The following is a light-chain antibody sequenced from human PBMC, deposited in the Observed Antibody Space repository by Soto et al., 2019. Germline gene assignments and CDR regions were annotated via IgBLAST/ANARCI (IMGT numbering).Light chain of an antibody. Sequence: DIQLTQSPSSLSASVGDKVTISCRASQNIAVNLNWYQQEPGKVPKLLFYAASSLQGGVPSRFSGSGSGTDFTLTISGLQPEDFATYYCQQSYTTPSFGQGTKVEI. CDR1: QNIAVN. CDR3: QQSYTTPS. V-gene: IGKV1-39*01. J-gene: IGKJ1*01. CDR2: AAS.